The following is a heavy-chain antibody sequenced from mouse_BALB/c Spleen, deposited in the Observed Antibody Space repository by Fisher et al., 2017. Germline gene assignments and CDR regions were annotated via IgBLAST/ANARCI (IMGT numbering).Heavy chain of an antibody. CDR3: ARDGYYPPYAMDY. V-gene: IGHV1-26*01. J-gene: IGHJ4*01. Sequence: KFKGKATLTVDKSSSTAYMELLSLTSEDSAVYYCARDGYYPPYAMDYWGQGTSVTVSS. D-gene: IGHD2-3*01.